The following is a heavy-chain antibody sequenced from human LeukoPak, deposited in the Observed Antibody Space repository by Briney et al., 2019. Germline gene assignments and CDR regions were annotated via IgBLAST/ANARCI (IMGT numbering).Heavy chain of an antibody. V-gene: IGHV1-18*01. CDR2: ISRDNGNT. Sequence: DSVKVSCKAFGYTLTSFGISWVRQAPGQGPEWMGWISRDNGNTNYAQNLKGRVTMSTETSTSTAYMELRSLRSDDTAVYYCARIISSGYNYGMDVWGQGTTVTFS. CDR3: ARIISSGYNYGMDV. CDR1: GYTLTSFG. J-gene: IGHJ6*02. D-gene: IGHD3-22*01.